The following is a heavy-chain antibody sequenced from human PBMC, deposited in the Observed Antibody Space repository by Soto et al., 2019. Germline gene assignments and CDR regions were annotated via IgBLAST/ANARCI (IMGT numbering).Heavy chain of an antibody. CDR1: GSTFSSYA. D-gene: IGHD6-13*01. Sequence: GGSLRLSCAASGSTFSSYAMSWVRQAPGKGLEWVSVISGSGDSTYYADSVRGRFTISRDNSKNTLYLQMNSLRAEDTAVYYCAKDRDGAAAGPTKFYGMDVWGQGTTVTVSS. V-gene: IGHV3-23*01. CDR2: ISGSGDST. CDR3: AKDRDGAAAGPTKFYGMDV. J-gene: IGHJ6*02.